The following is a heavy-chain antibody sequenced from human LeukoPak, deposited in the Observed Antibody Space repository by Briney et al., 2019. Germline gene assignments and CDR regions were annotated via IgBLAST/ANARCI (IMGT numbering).Heavy chain of an antibody. D-gene: IGHD3-22*01. CDR1: GITLSNYG. V-gene: IGHV3-23*01. CDR2: ISDSGAST. J-gene: IGHJ4*02. CDR3: AKRGVVIRVILVGFHKEAYYFDS. Sequence: GGSLRLSCAVSGITLSNYGMSWVRQAPGKGLEWVAGISDSGASTNYADSVKGRFTISRDNPKNTMYLQMDSMRAEDTAVYFCAKRGVVIRVILVGFHKEAYYFDSWGQGALVTVSS.